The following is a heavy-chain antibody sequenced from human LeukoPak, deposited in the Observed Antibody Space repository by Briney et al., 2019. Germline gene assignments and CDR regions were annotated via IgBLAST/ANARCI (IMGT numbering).Heavy chain of an antibody. CDR1: GFTFRSYT. CDR3: ARDIYDILTGYYKWAFDI. V-gene: IGHV3-48*04. D-gene: IGHD3-9*01. Sequence: GGSLRLSCAGSGFTFRSYTMNWVRQAPGKGLEWISFISSSSSTIYYADSVKGRFTISRDDAKNSLYLQMNSLRAEDTAVYYCARDIYDILTGYYKWAFDIWGQGTMVTVSS. J-gene: IGHJ3*02. CDR2: ISSSSSTI.